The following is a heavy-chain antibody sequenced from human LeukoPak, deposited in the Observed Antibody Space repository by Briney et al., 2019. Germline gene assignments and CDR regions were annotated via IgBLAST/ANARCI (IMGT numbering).Heavy chain of an antibody. D-gene: IGHD6-13*01. Sequence: GGSLRLSCAASGFTFSSYSMNWVRQAPGKGLEWVSYISSSSSTIYYADSVKGRFTISRDNAKNSLYLQMNSLRDEDTAVYYCARDWRSSSWCRGPNWFDPWGQGTLVTVSS. J-gene: IGHJ5*02. CDR3: ARDWRSSSWCRGPNWFDP. CDR2: ISSSSSTI. V-gene: IGHV3-48*02. CDR1: GFTFSSYS.